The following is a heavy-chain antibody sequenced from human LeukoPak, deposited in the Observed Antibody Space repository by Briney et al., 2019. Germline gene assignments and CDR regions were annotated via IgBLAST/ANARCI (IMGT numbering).Heavy chain of an antibody. CDR2: IKQDGSER. V-gene: IGHV3-7*01. Sequence: GGSLRLSCAASGFTFSSYWMSWVRQAPGKGLEWVANIKQDGSERYYVDSVKGRFTISRDNAKNSLYLQMNSLRAGDTAVYYCARASSIAADFDYWGQGTLVTVSS. D-gene: IGHD6-6*01. CDR1: GFTFSSYW. J-gene: IGHJ4*02. CDR3: ARASSIAADFDY.